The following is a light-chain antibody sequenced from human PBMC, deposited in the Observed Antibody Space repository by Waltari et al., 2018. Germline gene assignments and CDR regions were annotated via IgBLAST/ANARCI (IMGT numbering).Light chain of an antibody. Sequence: SSDLTQPPSVSEAPGKPATINWGAEHIGKTTVPWYQQKAGQAPNLVLYDVTDRPAGIPDRFSGSNSGNTATLTISRVEAGDEADYYCQVWDSNTDHAFFGTGTKVTVL. J-gene: IGLJ1*01. CDR1: HIGKTT. CDR3: QVWDSNTDHAF. V-gene: IGLV3-21*03. CDR2: DVT.